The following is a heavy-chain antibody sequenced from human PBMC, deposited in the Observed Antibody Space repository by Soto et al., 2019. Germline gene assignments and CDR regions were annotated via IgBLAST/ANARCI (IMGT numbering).Heavy chain of an antibody. Sequence: GGSLRLSCAASGFTFSSYWMSWVRQAPGKGLEWVANIKQDGSEKYYVDSVKGRFTISRDNAKNSLYLQMNSLRAEDTAVYYCADYAPYYYDSSGYLEYFQHWGQGTLVTVSS. D-gene: IGHD3-22*01. V-gene: IGHV3-7*02. CDR2: IKQDGSEK. CDR1: GFTFSSYW. J-gene: IGHJ1*01. CDR3: ADYAPYYYDSSGYLEYFQH.